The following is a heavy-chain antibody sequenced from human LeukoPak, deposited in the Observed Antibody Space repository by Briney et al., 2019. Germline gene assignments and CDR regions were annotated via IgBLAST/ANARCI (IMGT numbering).Heavy chain of an antibody. V-gene: IGHV4-31*03. CDR1: GGSISSGGYY. D-gene: IGHD2-2*01. CDR2: IYYSGST. Sequence: SETLSLTCTVSGGSISSGGYYWSWIGQHPGKGLEWIGYIYYSGSTYYNPSLKSRVTISVDTSKNQFSLKLSSVTAADTAVYYCARDLMGYYADVYYGMDVWGQGTTVTVSS. CDR3: ARDLMGYYADVYYGMDV. J-gene: IGHJ6*02.